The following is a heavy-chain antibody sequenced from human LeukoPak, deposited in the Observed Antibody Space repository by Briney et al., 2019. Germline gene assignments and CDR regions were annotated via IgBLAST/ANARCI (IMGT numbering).Heavy chain of an antibody. V-gene: IGHV3-7*01. Sequence: PGGSLRLSCAASGFAFSSYWMAWVRQTPGKGLEWVAHIKGDGSERYYVDSVKGRFTISRDNAEISLSLQMNSLGAEDTAVYYCARDLHYYVAMDVWGQGTTVTVSS. CDR1: GFAFSSYW. CDR2: IKGDGSER. CDR3: ARDLHYYVAMDV. D-gene: IGHD3-10*02. J-gene: IGHJ6*02.